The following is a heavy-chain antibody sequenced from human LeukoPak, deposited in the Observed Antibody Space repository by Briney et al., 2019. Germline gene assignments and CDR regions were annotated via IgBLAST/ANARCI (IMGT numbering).Heavy chain of an antibody. CDR1: GFTFDDYA. D-gene: IGHD6-19*01. V-gene: IGHV3-9*01. J-gene: IGHJ4*02. Sequence: GGSLRLSCAASGFTFDDYAMHWVRQAPGRGLEWVSGINWNSGSIGYADSVKGRFTISRDNAKNSLYLQMNSLRAEDTALYYCAKDFGTVAGTSRDYWGQGTLVTVSS. CDR3: AKDFGTVAGTSRDY. CDR2: INWNSGSI.